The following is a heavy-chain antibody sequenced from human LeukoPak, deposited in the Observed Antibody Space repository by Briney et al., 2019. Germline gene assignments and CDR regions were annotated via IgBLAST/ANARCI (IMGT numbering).Heavy chain of an antibody. D-gene: IGHD2-15*01. CDR1: GFTFSSYA. J-gene: IGHJ3*01. V-gene: IGHV3-23*01. Sequence: PGGSLRLSCAASGFTFSSYAMSWVRQAPGKRLEWVSAISGSGGSTYYADYVKGRCTISSDNSKNTLYMQMNSLRAEDTAVYYCAKDNIVVVVAATGVWGQGTMVTVSS. CDR2: ISGSGGST. CDR3: AKDNIVVVVAATGV.